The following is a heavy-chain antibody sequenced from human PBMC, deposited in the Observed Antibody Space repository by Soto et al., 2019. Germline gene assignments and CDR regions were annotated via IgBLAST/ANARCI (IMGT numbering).Heavy chain of an antibody. D-gene: IGHD2-15*01. Sequence: EASVKVSCKVSGYSFTDYGFSWVRRAPGQGLEWLGWISPYNGKAFYVKNFQDRLTMTTDTATSTVYMDLSRLTSDDTAIYYCARSKGYSNNNLYYFYCWGQGTMVTFSS. V-gene: IGHV1-18*01. J-gene: IGHJ4*03. CDR2: ISPYNGKA. CDR1: GYSFTDYG. CDR3: ARSKGYSNNNLYYFYC.